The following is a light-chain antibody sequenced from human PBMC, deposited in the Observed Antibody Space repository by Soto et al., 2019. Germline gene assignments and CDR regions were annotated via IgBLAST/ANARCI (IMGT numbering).Light chain of an antibody. J-gene: IGLJ1*01. CDR3: SSYTSSNTYV. V-gene: IGLV2-14*01. Sequence: QSVLTQPASVSGPPGQSITISCTGTSSDVGGYNYVSWYQQHPGKAPKLMIYEVTNRPSGVSNRFSGSKSGNTASLTISGLQAEDEADYYCSSYTSSNTYVFGTGTQLTVL. CDR2: EVT. CDR1: SSDVGGYNY.